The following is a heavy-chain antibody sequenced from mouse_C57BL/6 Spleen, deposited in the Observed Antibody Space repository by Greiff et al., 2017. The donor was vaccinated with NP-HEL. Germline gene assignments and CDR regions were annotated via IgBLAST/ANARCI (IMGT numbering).Heavy chain of an antibody. CDR2: IYPGDGDT. D-gene: IGHD1-1*01. Sequence: QVQLQQSGAELVKPGASVKISCKASGYAFSSYWMNWVKQRPGKGLEWIGQIYPGDGDTNYNGKFKGKATLTADKSSSTAYMQLSSLTSEDSAVYFCAREEITTDYYAMDYWGQGTSVTVSS. V-gene: IGHV1-80*01. J-gene: IGHJ4*01. CDR3: AREEITTDYYAMDY. CDR1: GYAFSSYW.